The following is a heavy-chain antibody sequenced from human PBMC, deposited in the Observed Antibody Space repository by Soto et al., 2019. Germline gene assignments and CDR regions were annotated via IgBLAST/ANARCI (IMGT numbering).Heavy chain of an antibody. J-gene: IGHJ4*02. CDR1: GFTFSSYA. V-gene: IGHV3-23*01. CDR2: ISGSGGST. D-gene: IGHD6-19*01. Sequence: EVQLLESGGGLVQPGGSLRLSCAASGFTFSSYAMSWVRQAPGKGLEWVSAISGSGGSTYYADSVKGRFTISRDNSKNTLYRQMNSLRAEDTAVYYCAKDLIAVVWYGLDYWGQGTLVTVSS. CDR3: AKDLIAVVWYGLDY.